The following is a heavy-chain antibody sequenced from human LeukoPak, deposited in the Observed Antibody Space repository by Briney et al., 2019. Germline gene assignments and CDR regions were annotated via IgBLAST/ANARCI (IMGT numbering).Heavy chain of an antibody. CDR2: ISYDGSNK. CDR1: GFTFSSYA. J-gene: IGHJ4*02. V-gene: IGHV3-30*04. Sequence: GGSLRLSCAASGFTFSSYAMHWVRQAPGKGLEWVAVISYDGSNKYYADSVKGRFTISRDNSKNTLYLQMNSLRAEDTAVHYCARGSITMVRGFDYWGQGTLVTVSS. D-gene: IGHD3-10*01. CDR3: ARGSITMVRGFDY.